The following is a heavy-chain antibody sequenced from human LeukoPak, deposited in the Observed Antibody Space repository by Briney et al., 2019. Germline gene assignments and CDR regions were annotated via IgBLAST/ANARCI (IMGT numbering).Heavy chain of an antibody. D-gene: IGHD3-22*01. J-gene: IGHJ4*02. V-gene: IGHV3-21*01. Sequence: GGSLRLSCAASGFTFSSYSMNWVRQAPGKGLEWVSPISSSSSYIYYADSVKGRFTISRDNAKNSLYLQMNSLRAEDTAVYYCARESYDSSGYYYNPLGYWGQGTLVTVSS. CDR1: GFTFSSYS. CDR2: ISSSSSYI. CDR3: ARESYDSSGYYYNPLGY.